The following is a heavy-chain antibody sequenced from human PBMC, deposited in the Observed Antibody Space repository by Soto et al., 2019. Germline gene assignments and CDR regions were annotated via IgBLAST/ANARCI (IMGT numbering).Heavy chain of an antibody. D-gene: IGHD3-3*01. Sequence: GGSLRLSCAASGFTFSSYAVSWVRQAPGKGLEWVSTISGNGGTTYYADSVKGRFTISRDNSKNTLYLQMNSLRTEDTAVYYCARALDFWSAYFDYWGQGSLVTVSS. CDR3: ARALDFWSAYFDY. V-gene: IGHV3-23*01. J-gene: IGHJ4*02. CDR2: ISGNGGTT. CDR1: GFTFSSYA.